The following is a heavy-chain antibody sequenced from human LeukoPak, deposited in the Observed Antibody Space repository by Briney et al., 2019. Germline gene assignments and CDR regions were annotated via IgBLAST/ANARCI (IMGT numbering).Heavy chain of an antibody. V-gene: IGHV3-74*01. D-gene: IGHD6-19*01. Sequence: GGSLRLSXAASGFTFSSYWMHWVRQAPGKGLVWVSRINSDGSSTSYADSVKGRFTISRDNAKNTLYLQMNSLRAEDTAVYYCARRQQWPNRPTFDPWGQGTLVTVSS. J-gene: IGHJ5*02. CDR3: ARRQQWPNRPTFDP. CDR1: GFTFSSYW. CDR2: INSDGSST.